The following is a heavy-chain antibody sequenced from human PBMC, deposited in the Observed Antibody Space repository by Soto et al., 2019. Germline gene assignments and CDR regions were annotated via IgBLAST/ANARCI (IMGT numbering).Heavy chain of an antibody. J-gene: IGHJ6*02. V-gene: IGHV4-4*07. CDR1: GGSISSYY. CDR2: IYTSGST. CDR3: ARDGRAAAGNYYYYSGMDV. D-gene: IGHD6-13*01. Sequence: LSLTCTVSGGSISSYYWSWIRQPAGKGLEWIGRIYTSGSTNYNPSLKSRVTMSVDTSKNQFSLKLSSVTAADTAVYYCARDGRAAAGNYYYYSGMDVWGQGTTVTVSS.